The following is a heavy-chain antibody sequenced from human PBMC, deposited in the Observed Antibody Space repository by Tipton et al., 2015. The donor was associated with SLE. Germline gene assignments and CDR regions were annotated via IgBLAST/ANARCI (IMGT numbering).Heavy chain of an antibody. CDR1: GGSISSSGYD. Sequence: TLSPTCTVSGGSISSSGYDWGWIRQPPGKGLEWIGSFYHSGSTYYNPSLKSRVTISVDTSKNQFSLKLSSVTAADTAQYYCARINVPTAMDFYYYYMDVWGNGTTVTVSS. V-gene: IGHV4-39*07. J-gene: IGHJ6*03. D-gene: IGHD2-2*01. CDR3: ARINVPTAMDFYYYYMDV. CDR2: FYHSGST.